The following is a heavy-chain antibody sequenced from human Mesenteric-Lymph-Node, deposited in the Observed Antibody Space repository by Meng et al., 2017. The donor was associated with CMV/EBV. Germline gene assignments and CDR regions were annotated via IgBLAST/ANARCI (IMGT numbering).Heavy chain of an antibody. J-gene: IGHJ4*02. Sequence: GESLKISCAASGFTVSSNYMSWVRQAPGKGLEWVSVIYSGGSTYYADSVKGRFTISRDNSKNTLYLQMNSLRAEDTAAYYCARFPHHYWGQGTLVTVSS. CDR3: ARFPHHY. V-gene: IGHV3-66*02. CDR2: IYSGGST. CDR1: GFTVSSNY.